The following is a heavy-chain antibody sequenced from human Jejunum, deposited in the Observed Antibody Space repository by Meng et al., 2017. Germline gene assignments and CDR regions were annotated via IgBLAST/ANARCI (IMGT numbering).Heavy chain of an antibody. J-gene: IGHJ4*02. CDR2: IYRGGNT. CDR3: AWVIGAAYFDC. CDR1: GFTVSNNY. V-gene: IGHV3-66*02. D-gene: IGHD6-13*01. Sequence: GESLKISYAASGFTVSNNYMSWVRQAPGKGLEWVSHIYRGGNTYYADSVKGRFSISRDNSKNTLYLQMNSLRPEDTAVYFCAWVIGAAYFDCWGQGTLVTVSS.